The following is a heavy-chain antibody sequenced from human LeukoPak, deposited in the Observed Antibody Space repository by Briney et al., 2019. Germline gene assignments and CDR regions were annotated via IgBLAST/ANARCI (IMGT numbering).Heavy chain of an antibody. CDR3: ARELTSSSCFDP. CDR1: GFTFSSYS. D-gene: IGHD2-2*01. Sequence: PGGSLRLSCAASGFTFSSYSMNWVRQAPGKGLEWVSSISTSSNYIYYADSVKGRFTISRDNAKNSLYLQMNSLRAEDTAVYYCARELTSSSCFDPWGQGTLVTVSS. J-gene: IGHJ5*02. CDR2: ISTSSNYI. V-gene: IGHV3-21*01.